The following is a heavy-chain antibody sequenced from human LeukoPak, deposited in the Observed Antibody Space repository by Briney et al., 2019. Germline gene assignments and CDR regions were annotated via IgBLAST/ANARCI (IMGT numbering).Heavy chain of an antibody. D-gene: IGHD3-22*01. V-gene: IGHV4-4*09. Sequence: SETLSLTCTVSGGSISSYYWSWIRQPPGKGLEWIGYIYTSGRTNYNPSLKSRVTISVDTSKHQFSLKLSSVTAADTAVYYCARLDSSGYLLDYWGQGTLVTVSS. CDR1: GGSISSYY. CDR3: ARLDSSGYLLDY. CDR2: IYTSGRT. J-gene: IGHJ4*02.